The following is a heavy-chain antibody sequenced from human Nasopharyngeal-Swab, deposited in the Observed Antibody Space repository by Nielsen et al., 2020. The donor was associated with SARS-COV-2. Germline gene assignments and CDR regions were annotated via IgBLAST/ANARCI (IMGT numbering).Heavy chain of an antibody. V-gene: IGHV1-8*01. J-gene: IGHJ4*02. CDR2: MNPNSGNT. Sequence: ASVKVSCKASGYTFTSYDINWVRQATGQGLEWTGWMNPNSGNTGCAQKFQGRVTMTRNTSISTAYMELSSLRSEDTAVYYCARAGKIQLWFNSLYYFDYWGQGTLVTVSS. CDR1: GYTFTSYD. D-gene: IGHD5-18*01. CDR3: ARAGKIQLWFNSLYYFDY.